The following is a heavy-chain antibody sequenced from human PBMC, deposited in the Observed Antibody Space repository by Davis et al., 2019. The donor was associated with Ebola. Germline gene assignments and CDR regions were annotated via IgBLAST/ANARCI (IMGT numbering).Heavy chain of an antibody. Sequence: PSETLSLTCAVYGGSFSGYYWSWIRQPPGKGLEWIGEINHSGSTNYNPSLKSRVTISVDTSKNQFSLKLSSVTAADTAVYYCARESRDDFWSLEMDVWGQGTTVTVSS. J-gene: IGHJ6*02. V-gene: IGHV4-34*01. D-gene: IGHD3-3*01. CDR3: ARESRDDFWSLEMDV. CDR2: INHSGST. CDR1: GGSFSGYY.